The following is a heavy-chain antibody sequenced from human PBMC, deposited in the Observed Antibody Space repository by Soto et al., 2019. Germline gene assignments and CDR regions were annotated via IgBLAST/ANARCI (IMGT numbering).Heavy chain of an antibody. CDR2: VYYSGST. J-gene: IGHJ5*02. CDR3: VRDYLLTGFDT. V-gene: IGHV4-61*08. Sequence: SETLSLTCTVSGGSISSGDYYWSWIRQPPGKGLEWIGYVYYSGSTNYNPSLKSRVGMSIDTSKNQFSLELKSVTAADTATYYCVRDYLLTGFDTWGQGTLVTVSS. D-gene: IGHD3-9*01. CDR1: GGSISSGDYY.